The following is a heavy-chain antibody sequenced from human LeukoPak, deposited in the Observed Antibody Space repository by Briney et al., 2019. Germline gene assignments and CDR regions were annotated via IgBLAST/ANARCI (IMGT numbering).Heavy chain of an antibody. CDR2: ISGYNDNT. CDR1: GYTFTSYG. Sequence: GASVKVSCKTSGYTFTSYGISWVRQAPAQGLEWMGWISGYNDNTKYAQKLQGRVTMTTDTSTSTAYMELRSLRSDDTAVYYCARATGRVVRGITWRYFDSWGQGTLVTVSS. D-gene: IGHD3-10*02. V-gene: IGHV1-18*01. J-gene: IGHJ4*02. CDR3: ARATGRVVRGITWRYFDS.